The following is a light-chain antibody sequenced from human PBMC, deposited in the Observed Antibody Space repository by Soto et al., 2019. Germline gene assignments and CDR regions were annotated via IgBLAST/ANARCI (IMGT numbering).Light chain of an antibody. Sequence: ESVLTQSPATPSLSPGERATLSCRASQSVSSYLAWYQQKPGQAPRLLIYDASNRATGIPARFSGSGSGTDFTLTISSLEPEDFAVYYCQQRSNWPRGITFGQGTRLEI. CDR3: QQRSNWPRGIT. J-gene: IGKJ5*01. CDR1: QSVSSY. CDR2: DAS. V-gene: IGKV3-11*01.